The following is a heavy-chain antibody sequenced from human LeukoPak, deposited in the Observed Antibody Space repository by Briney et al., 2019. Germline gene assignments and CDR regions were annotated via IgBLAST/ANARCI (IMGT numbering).Heavy chain of an antibody. J-gene: IGHJ6*03. CDR3: VRANRKTIVGVVKSYYYYMDV. CDR1: AFTFSNYW. D-gene: IGHD3-3*01. CDR2: INSDGSNT. Sequence: GGSLRLSCAASAFTFSNYWMHWVRQAPGKGLVWVSRINSDGSNTNYADSVKGRFTISRDNANDTLYLQMNSLRAEDTAVYYCVRANRKTIVGVVKSYYYYMDVWGEGTTVTVSS. V-gene: IGHV3-74*01.